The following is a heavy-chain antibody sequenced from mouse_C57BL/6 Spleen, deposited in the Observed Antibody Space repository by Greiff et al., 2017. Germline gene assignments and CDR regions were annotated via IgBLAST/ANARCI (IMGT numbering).Heavy chain of an antibody. D-gene: IGHD2-3*01. CDR2: INPSNGGT. CDR3: ARLLLLYAMGY. Sequence: QVQLQQSGTELVKSGASVKLSCKASGYTFTSYWMHWVKQRPGQGLEWIGNINPSNGGTNYNEKLKSKATLTVDKSSSTAYMQLSSLTSEDSAVYYCARLLLLYAMGYWGQGTSVTVSS. J-gene: IGHJ4*01. V-gene: IGHV1-53*01. CDR1: GYTFTSYW.